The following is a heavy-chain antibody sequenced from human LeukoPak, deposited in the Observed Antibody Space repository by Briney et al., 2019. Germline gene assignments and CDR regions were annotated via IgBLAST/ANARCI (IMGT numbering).Heavy chain of an antibody. V-gene: IGHV1-18*04. CDR1: GYTFTSYG. J-gene: IGHJ5*02. D-gene: IGHD6-19*01. CDR3: ARDQYSSGRSRGWFDP. CDR2: ISAYNGNT. Sequence: ASVKVSCKASGYTFTSYGISWVRQAPGQGLEWMGWISAYNGNTNHAQKLQGRVTMTTDTSTSTAYMELRSLRSDDTAVYYCARDQYSSGRSRGWFDPWGQGTLVTVSS.